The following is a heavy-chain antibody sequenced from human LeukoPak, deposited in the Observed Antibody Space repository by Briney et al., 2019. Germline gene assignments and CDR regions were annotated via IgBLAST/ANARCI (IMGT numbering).Heavy chain of an antibody. V-gene: IGHV1-69*05. J-gene: IGHJ6*02. CDR2: IIPIFGTA. CDR3: ARGGVVVPAASSYYYYGMDV. D-gene: IGHD2-2*01. Sequence: SVKVSCKASGGTFSSYAISWVRQAPGQGLEWMGGIIPIFGTANYAQKLQGRVTMTTDTSTSTAYMELRSLRSDDTAVYYCARGGVVVPAASSYYYYGMDVWGQGTTVTVSS. CDR1: GGTFSSYA.